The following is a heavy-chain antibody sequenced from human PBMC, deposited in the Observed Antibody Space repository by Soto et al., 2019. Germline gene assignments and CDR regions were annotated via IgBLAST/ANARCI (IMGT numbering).Heavy chain of an antibody. CDR1: GFTLRNYN. CDR2: SGSSGSTI. Sequence: EVQLVESGGGVVQPGGSLRLSCAASGFTLRNYNMKWVRQAPGKGLEWVSYSGSSGSTIYYADSVKGRFTISRDNAKNSLYLQMNSLRDEDTAVYYCASNSNYYYYAMDVWGQGTTVTVSS. CDR3: ASNSNYYYYAMDV. D-gene: IGHD4-4*01. J-gene: IGHJ6*02. V-gene: IGHV3-48*02.